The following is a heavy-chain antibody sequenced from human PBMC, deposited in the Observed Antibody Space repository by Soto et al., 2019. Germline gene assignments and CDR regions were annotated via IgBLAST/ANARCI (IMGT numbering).Heavy chain of an antibody. J-gene: IGHJ3*02. Sequence: QVRLLQSGAEVKKPGASVKVSCKASGYTFTGHYLHWVRQAPGQGLEWMGWIDPNTGATNDAQKFQGWVIMPRDTSSRTASMGLIRLTFDCTAVYYCARGELGGGYAFDIWGQGTMVTVSS. CDR2: IDPNTGAT. D-gene: IGHD7-27*01. V-gene: IGHV1-2*04. CDR1: GYTFTGHY. CDR3: ARGELGGGYAFDI.